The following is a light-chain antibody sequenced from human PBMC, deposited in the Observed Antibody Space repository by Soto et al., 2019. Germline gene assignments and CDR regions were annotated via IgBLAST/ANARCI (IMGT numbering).Light chain of an antibody. Sequence: EVVMTQSPATVSVFPGEGVTLSCRASQTISTDLAWYQQKPGQAPRLLIYGASTRATGVPDRFSGGGSGTEFTLAISSLQSEDFAFYYCQQKNKWPPVTFGGGTKLEIK. CDR2: GAS. J-gene: IGKJ4*01. CDR3: QQKNKWPPVT. V-gene: IGKV3-15*01. CDR1: QTISTD.